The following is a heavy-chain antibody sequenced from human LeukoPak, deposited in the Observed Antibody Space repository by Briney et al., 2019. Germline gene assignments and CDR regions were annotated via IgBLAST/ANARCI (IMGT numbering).Heavy chain of an antibody. D-gene: IGHD2-2*02. Sequence: SETLSLTCTVSGGSISSYYWSWIRQPAGKGMEWIGRIYTSGSTNYNASLKSRVTISVDTSKNQFSLKLSSVTAADTAVYYCARASVYCSSTSCYTYDYWGQGTLVTVSS. J-gene: IGHJ4*02. CDR3: ARASVYCSSTSCYTYDY. CDR1: GGSISSYY. CDR2: IYTSGST. V-gene: IGHV4-4*07.